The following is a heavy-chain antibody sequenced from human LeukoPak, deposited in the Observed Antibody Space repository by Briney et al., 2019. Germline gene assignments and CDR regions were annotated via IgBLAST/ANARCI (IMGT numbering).Heavy chain of an antibody. V-gene: IGHV4-4*07. CDR2: IYTSGST. J-gene: IGHJ5*02. D-gene: IGHD3-3*01. CDR3: ARENYDFWSGYHRINWFDP. CDR1: GGSISSYY. Sequence: SETLSLTCTVSGGSISSYYWSWIRQPAGKGLELIGRIYTSGSTNYNPSLKSRVTMSVDTSKNQFSLKLSSVTAADTAVYYCARENYDFWSGYHRINWFDPWGQGTLVTVSS.